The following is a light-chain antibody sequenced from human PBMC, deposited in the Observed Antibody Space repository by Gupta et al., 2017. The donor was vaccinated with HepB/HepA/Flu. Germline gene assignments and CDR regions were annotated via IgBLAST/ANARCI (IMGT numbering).Light chain of an antibody. CDR3: QQLNSYPLMYT. Sequence: DIQLTQSPSFLSASVGDRVTLTCRASQGISSYLAWYQQKPGKAPKLLIYAASTLQSGVPSRFSGSGSGTEFTLTISSLQPEDFATYYCQQLNSYPLMYTFGQGTKLEIK. CDR2: AAS. CDR1: QGISSY. J-gene: IGKJ2*01. V-gene: IGKV1-9*01.